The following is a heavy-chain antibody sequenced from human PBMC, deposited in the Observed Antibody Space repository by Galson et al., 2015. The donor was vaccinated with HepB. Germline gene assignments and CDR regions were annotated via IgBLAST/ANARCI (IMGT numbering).Heavy chain of an antibody. Sequence: SLRLSCAASGFTFGDYAMSWLRQAPGKGLEWVGFIRSKAYGGTTEYAASVKGRFTISRDDSKSIAYLQMNSLKTEDTAVYYCTRGERYCSSTSCYAAEFYWGQGTLVTVSS. J-gene: IGHJ4*02. V-gene: IGHV3-49*03. D-gene: IGHD2-2*01. CDR1: GFTFGDYA. CDR3: TRGERYCSSTSCYAAEFY. CDR2: IRSKAYGGTT.